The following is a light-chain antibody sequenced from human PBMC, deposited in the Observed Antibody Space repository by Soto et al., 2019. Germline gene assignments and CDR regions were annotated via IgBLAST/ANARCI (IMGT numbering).Light chain of an antibody. CDR1: SSDVGFYNY. J-gene: IGLJ1*01. V-gene: IGLV2-14*01. Sequence: QSVLAQPASVSGSPGQSITISCTGTSSDVGFYNYVSWYQQHPGKAPKLMIYEVSNRPSGVSNRFSGSKSGNTAPLTISGLQAEDEADYYCSSYTTSSTLVFGTGTKSPS. CDR2: EVS. CDR3: SSYTTSSTLV.